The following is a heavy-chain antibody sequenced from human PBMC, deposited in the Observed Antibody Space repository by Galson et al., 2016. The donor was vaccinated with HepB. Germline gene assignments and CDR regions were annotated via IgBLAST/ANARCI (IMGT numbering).Heavy chain of an antibody. CDR3: ARGRGAGYRGLLVDS. CDR1: GYMFSSYW. D-gene: IGHD5-18*01. V-gene: IGHV5-51*01. CDR2: VYPGDSET. Sequence: QSGAEVKKPGESLKISCKGSGYMFSSYWIGWVRQMPGKGLEWMGFVYPGDSETSYSPSFQGQVTISVDKSITTAYLQWNNLQASDTGIYFCARGRGAGYRGLLVDSWGQGTPVTVSS. J-gene: IGHJ4*02.